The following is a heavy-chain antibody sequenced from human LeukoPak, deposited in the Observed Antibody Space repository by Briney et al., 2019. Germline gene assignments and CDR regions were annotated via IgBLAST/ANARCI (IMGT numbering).Heavy chain of an antibody. J-gene: IGHJ3*02. V-gene: IGHV4-59*01. CDR2: IYYSGST. Sequence: PSETLSLTCAVYGGSFSGYYWSWIRQPPGKGLEWIGYIYYSGSTNYNPSLKSRVTISVDTSKNQFTLKLSSVTAADTAVYYCARDFTVAGTGAFDIWGQGTMVTVSS. CDR1: GGSFSGYY. D-gene: IGHD6-19*01. CDR3: ARDFTVAGTGAFDI.